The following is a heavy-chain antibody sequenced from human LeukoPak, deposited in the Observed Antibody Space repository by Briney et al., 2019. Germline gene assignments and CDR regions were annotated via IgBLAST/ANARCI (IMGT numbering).Heavy chain of an antibody. CDR2: IYHSGST. V-gene: IGHV4-59*12. J-gene: IGHJ5*02. D-gene: IGHD2-15*01. Sequence: SETLSLTCIVSGDSISGYYWTWIRQPPGKGLGWIGYIYHSGSTYYNPSLKSRVTISVDKSKNQFSLKLSSVTAADTAVYYCARLDGGGNWFDPWGQGTLVTVSS. CDR3: ARLDGGGNWFDP. CDR1: GDSISGYY.